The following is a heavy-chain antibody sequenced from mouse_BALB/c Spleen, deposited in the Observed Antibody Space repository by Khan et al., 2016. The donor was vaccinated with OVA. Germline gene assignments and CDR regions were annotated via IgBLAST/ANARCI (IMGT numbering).Heavy chain of an antibody. CDR2: IWSGGVT. J-gene: IGHJ3*01. V-gene: IGHV2-2*02. CDR1: GFSLSSYG. CDR3: VRNYDCDEGRTY. Sequence: QVQLKQSGPGLVQPSQSLSITCTVSGFSLSSYGVHWVRQSPGKGLEWLGVIWSGGVTDYNAAFISRLSISKDNSKSQAFLKMNSQQAKDTAIYYCVRNYDCDEGRTYWGQGTLVTVSA. D-gene: IGHD2-4*01.